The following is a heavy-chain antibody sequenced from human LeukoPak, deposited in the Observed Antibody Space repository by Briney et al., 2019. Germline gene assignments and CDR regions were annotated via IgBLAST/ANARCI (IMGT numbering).Heavy chain of an antibody. D-gene: IGHD6-19*01. CDR3: ARGGSSGPDY. Sequence: KPSETLSLTCTVSGGSIISYYWSWIRQPAGRGLEWIGRIYSSGSTNYNPSLKSRVTISLDKSKNQFSLKLSSVSAADTAVYYCARGGSSGPDYWDQGTLVTVSS. J-gene: IGHJ4*02. CDR2: IYSSGST. V-gene: IGHV4-4*07. CDR1: GGSIISYY.